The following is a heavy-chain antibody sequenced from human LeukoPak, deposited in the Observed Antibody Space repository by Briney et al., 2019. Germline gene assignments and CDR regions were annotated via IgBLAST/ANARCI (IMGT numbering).Heavy chain of an antibody. D-gene: IGHD6-19*01. CDR1: GGSFSGYY. CDR3: ARGRSEWLVRRYFQH. Sequence: SETLSLTCAVYGGSFSGYYWSWIRQPPGKGLEWIGEIKHSGSTNYNPSLKSRVTISVDTSKNQFSLKLSSVTAADTAVYYCARGRSEWLVRRYFQHWGQGTLVTVSS. CDR2: IKHSGST. J-gene: IGHJ1*01. V-gene: IGHV4-34*01.